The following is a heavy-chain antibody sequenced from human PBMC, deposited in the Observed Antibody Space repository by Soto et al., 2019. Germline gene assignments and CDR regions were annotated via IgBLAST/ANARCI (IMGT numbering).Heavy chain of an antibody. CDR3: ARIVGGSSDY. D-gene: IGHD2-15*01. CDR2: TYYRSKWYS. Sequence: RSHNLSLTCALSGDSVSSNSAAWNWIRQPPSRGLEWLGRTYYRSKWYSDYALSVKSRITINPDTSKNQFSLQLNSVTPEDAAMYYCARIVGGSSDYWGQGTLVTVSS. CDR1: GDSVSSNSAA. J-gene: IGHJ4*02. V-gene: IGHV6-1*01.